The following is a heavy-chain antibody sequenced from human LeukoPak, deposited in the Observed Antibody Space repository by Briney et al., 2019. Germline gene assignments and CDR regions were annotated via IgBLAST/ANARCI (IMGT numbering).Heavy chain of an antibody. CDR3: ARENSNSWYLDY. CDR2: IYNSGST. CDR1: GASVSRYY. D-gene: IGHD6-13*01. J-gene: IGHJ4*02. Sequence: SETLSLTCTVSGASVSRYYSYWVRQSPGKGLEWIGYIYNSGSTNYNPSLKSRVTISVDTSKNQFSLKLSSVTAADTAVYYCARENSNSWYLDYWGQGTLVTVSS. V-gene: IGHV4-59*02.